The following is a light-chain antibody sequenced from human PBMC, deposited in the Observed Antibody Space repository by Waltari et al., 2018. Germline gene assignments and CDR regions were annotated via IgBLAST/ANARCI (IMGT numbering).Light chain of an antibody. CDR1: QGINNH. V-gene: IGKV1-16*02. CDR2: GAS. Sequence: DIQMTQPPSSLSASVGDRVTITCRASQGINNHLSWFQQKSGKAPKSLIWGASNLQSGVPSKFSGSGSGTDVTLTISSLQPEDFATYYCLQYNSYPRTFGQGTKVEIK. CDR3: LQYNSYPRT. J-gene: IGKJ1*01.